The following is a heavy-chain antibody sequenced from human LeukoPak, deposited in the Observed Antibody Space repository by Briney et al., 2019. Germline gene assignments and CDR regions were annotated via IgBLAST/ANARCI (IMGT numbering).Heavy chain of an antibody. CDR2: ISSSGSTI. D-gene: IGHD3-10*01. CDR3: ARHSAVRGVPFDY. Sequence: GGSLRLSCAASGFTFSNAWMSWISQAPGKGLEWVSYISSSGSTIYYADSVKGRFTISRDNAKNSLYLQMNSLRAEDTAVYYCARHSAVRGVPFDYWGQGTPVTVSS. V-gene: IGHV3-11*04. J-gene: IGHJ4*02. CDR1: GFTFSNAW.